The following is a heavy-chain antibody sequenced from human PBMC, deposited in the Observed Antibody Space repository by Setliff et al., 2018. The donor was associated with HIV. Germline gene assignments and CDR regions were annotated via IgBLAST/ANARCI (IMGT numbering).Heavy chain of an antibody. CDR2: INPSDGIP. V-gene: IGHV1-46*01. D-gene: IGHD3-16*01. CDR3: TRAFPPMIPAAFDI. J-gene: IGHJ3*02. CDR1: GFSFSRHY. Sequence: EASVKVSCKASGFSFSRHYMHWVRQAPGEGLEWVAMINPSDGIPSYAQKFQDRVVVTRDTSRSIVYVELSSLLSEDTAVYFCTRAFPPMIPAAFDIWGLGTLVTVSS.